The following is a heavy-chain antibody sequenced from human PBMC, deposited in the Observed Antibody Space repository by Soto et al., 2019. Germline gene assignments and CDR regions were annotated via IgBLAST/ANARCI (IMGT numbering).Heavy chain of an antibody. Sequence: GGSLRLSCAASGFTFSSYSMNWVRQAPGKGLEWVSYVSSSSSTIYYADSVKGRFTISRDNSKNTLYLQMNSLRAEDTAVYYCAKDDRGGPVDIVVVVAATDCYYGMDVWGQGTTVTVSS. J-gene: IGHJ6*02. CDR2: VSSSSSTI. V-gene: IGHV3-48*01. CDR3: AKDDRGGPVDIVVVVAATDCYYGMDV. D-gene: IGHD2-15*01. CDR1: GFTFSSYS.